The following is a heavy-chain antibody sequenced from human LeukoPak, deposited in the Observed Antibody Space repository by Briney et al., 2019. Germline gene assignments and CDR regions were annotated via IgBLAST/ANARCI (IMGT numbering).Heavy chain of an antibody. Sequence: SETLSLTCTVSGGSISSYYWSWNRQPPGKGLEWIGYIYYSGSTNYNPSLKSRVTISVDTSKNQFSLKLGSVTAADTAVYYCARVGDCGGDCSHFDYWGQGTLVTVSS. CDR2: IYYSGST. D-gene: IGHD2-21*02. CDR1: GGSISSYY. CDR3: ARVGDCGGDCSHFDY. J-gene: IGHJ4*02. V-gene: IGHV4-59*01.